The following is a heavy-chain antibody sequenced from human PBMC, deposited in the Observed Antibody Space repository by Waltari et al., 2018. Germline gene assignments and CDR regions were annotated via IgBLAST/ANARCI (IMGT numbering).Heavy chain of an antibody. J-gene: IGHJ4*02. CDR1: GFTFSSYA. Sequence: EVQLLESGGGLVQPGGSLRLSCAASGFTFSSYAMSWVRQAPGKGLEWVSVIYSGGSTYYADAVKGRFTISRDNSKNTLYLQMNSLKAEDTAVYYCAKDLVLTTKVYWGQGTLVTVSS. CDR2: IYSGGST. CDR3: AKDLVLTTKVY. D-gene: IGHD3-10*01. V-gene: IGHV3-23*03.